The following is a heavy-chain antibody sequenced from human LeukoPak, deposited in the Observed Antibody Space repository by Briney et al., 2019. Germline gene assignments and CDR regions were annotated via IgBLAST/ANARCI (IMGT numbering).Heavy chain of an antibody. D-gene: IGHD3-22*01. CDR1: GFTFSDYY. CDR2: ISSSGSTI. V-gene: IGHV3-11*04. Sequence: PGGSLRLSCAASGFTFSDYYMSWIRQAPGKGLEWVSYISSSGSTIYYADSVKGRFIICRDNAKNSLYLQMNSLRAEDTAVYYCARVPSVGYYYDSSGTIDYWGQGTLVTVSS. J-gene: IGHJ4*02. CDR3: ARVPSVGYYYDSSGTIDY.